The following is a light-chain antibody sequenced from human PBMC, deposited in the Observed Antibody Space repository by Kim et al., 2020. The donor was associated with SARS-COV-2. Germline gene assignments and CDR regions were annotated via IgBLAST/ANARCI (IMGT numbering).Light chain of an antibody. V-gene: IGLV2-11*01. CDR3: CSYAGTNPSKV. Sequence: QSVLTQPRSVSGSPGQSVTISCTGTSTDVGGYNYVSWYQHHPGKAPKLIIYAVSKRPSGVSDRFSGSKSGNTASLTISGLQAEDEADYYCCSYAGTNPSKVFGTGTKVTVL. CDR2: AVS. CDR1: STDVGGYNY. J-gene: IGLJ1*01.